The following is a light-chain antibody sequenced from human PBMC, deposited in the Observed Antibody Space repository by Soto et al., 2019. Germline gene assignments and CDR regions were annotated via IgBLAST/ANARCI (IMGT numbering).Light chain of an antibody. CDR3: AAWDDSLKGYV. CDR2: GNI. Sequence: QSVLTQPPSASGTPGQRVTVSCSGSNSNIGSNTVNWYQQLPQTAPKLLIYGNIQRPSGVPDRFSGSKSGTSASLAISGLQSEDEADYYCAAWDDSLKGYVFGTGTKLTVL. V-gene: IGLV1-44*01. J-gene: IGLJ1*01. CDR1: NSNIGSNT.